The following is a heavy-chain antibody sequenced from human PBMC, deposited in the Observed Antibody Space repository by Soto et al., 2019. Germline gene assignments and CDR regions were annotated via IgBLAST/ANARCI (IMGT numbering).Heavy chain of an antibody. CDR1: GFSLSRKGMS. J-gene: IGHJ4*02. D-gene: IGHD3-16*02. CDR3: TRSTNWNYEYYVWGSYRRTETIDY. CDR2: IDWEEEK. Sequence: SGPTLVNPKQTLILTCAFSGFSLSRKGMSVSWIRQPPGKALEFLALIDWEEEKFYSPSLRTRLTVSKDTSKSQVVLTLTNVDPVDTATYYCTRSTNWNYEYYVWGSYRRTETIDYWGQGTLVTVSS. V-gene: IGHV2-70*01.